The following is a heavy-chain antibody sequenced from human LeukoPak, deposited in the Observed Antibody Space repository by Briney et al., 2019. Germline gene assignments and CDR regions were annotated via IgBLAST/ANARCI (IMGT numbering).Heavy chain of an antibody. D-gene: IGHD6-6*01. CDR1: GGTFSSHA. Sequence: ASVKVSCKASGGTFSSHAISWVRQAPGQGLEWMGGIIPIFGTANYAQKFQGRVTITTDESTSTAYMELSSLRSEDTAVYYCARTGPGQLDNYMDVWGKGTTVTVSS. CDR2: IIPIFGTA. J-gene: IGHJ6*03. V-gene: IGHV1-69*05. CDR3: ARTGPGQLDNYMDV.